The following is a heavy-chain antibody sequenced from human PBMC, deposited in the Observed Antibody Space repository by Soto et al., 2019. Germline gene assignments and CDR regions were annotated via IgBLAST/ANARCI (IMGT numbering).Heavy chain of an antibody. CDR1: GGTFSSYT. J-gene: IGHJ1*01. D-gene: IGHD5-18*01. V-gene: IGHV1-69*02. CDR3: ARGGGAYSY. CDR2: IIPIFGVA. Sequence: QVQLVQSGAEVKEPGSSVNVSCKASGGTFSSYTISWVRQAPGQGLEWMGRIIPIFGVADYAQKFQGRLTITADKTTSPAYMELSSLKSEDTAVYYCARGGGAYSYWGQGTRVTVSS.